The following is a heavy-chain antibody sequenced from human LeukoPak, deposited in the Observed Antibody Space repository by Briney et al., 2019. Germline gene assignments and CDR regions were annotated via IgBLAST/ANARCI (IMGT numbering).Heavy chain of an antibody. CDR1: GGTFSSYA. CDR3: ARADDFWSGYYDRAEYFQH. Sequence: ASVKVSCKASGGTFSSYAISWVRQATGQGLEWMGWMNPNSGNTGYAQKFQGRVTITRNTSISTAYMELSSLRSEDTAVYYCARADDFWSGYYDRAEYFQHWGQGTLVTVSS. J-gene: IGHJ1*01. V-gene: IGHV1-8*03. D-gene: IGHD3-3*01. CDR2: MNPNSGNT.